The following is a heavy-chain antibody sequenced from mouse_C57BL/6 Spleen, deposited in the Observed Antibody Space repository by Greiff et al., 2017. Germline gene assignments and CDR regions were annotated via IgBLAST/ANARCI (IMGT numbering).Heavy chain of an antibody. CDR1: GYAFSSSW. J-gene: IGHJ1*03. V-gene: IGHV1-82*01. D-gene: IGHD2-4*01. Sequence: QVHVKQSGPELVKPGASVKISCKASGYAFSSSWMNWVKQRPGKGLEWIGRIYPGDGDTNYNGKFKGKATLTADKSSSTAYMQLSSLTSEDSAVYFCATYDYDGCYFDVWGTGTTVTVSS. CDR2: IYPGDGDT. CDR3: ATYDYDGCYFDV.